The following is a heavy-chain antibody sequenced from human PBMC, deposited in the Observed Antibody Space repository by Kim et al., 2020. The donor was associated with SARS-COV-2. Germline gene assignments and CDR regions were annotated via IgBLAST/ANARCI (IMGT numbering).Heavy chain of an antibody. D-gene: IGHD3-10*01. CDR3: ASSMLYGVISAFDL. Sequence: ASVKVSCKASGHIFSSYAMNWVRQAPGQGLEWMGWINTNTGNPTYAQGFTGRFVFSLDTSDSTTYLQITSLKSEDTAVYYCASSMLYGVISAFDLWGQGRMVTVSS. CDR2: INTNTGNP. CDR1: GHIFSSYA. J-gene: IGHJ3*01. V-gene: IGHV7-4-1*02.